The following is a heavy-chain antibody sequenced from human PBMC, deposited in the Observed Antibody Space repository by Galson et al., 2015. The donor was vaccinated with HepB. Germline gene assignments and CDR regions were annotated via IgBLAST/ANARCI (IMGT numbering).Heavy chain of an antibody. Sequence: SLRLSCAASGFTFSSYAMSWVRQTPGKGLEWVSGTSGSGGSTYYADSVKGRFTISRDNSKNTLYLQMNSLRAEDTAVYYWSRSSIWSSTSCDLVPFDYCGQGTLVTVSS. V-gene: IGHV3-23*01. CDR1: GFTFSSYA. J-gene: IGHJ4*02. CDR3: SRSSIWSSTSCDLVPFDY. CDR2: TSGSGGST. D-gene: IGHD2-2*01.